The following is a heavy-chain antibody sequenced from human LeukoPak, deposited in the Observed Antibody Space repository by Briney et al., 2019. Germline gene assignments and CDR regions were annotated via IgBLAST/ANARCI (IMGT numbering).Heavy chain of an antibody. V-gene: IGHV1-24*01. CDR3: ATESLAVAGNYYYGMDV. J-gene: IGHJ6*02. CDR1: GYTLTELS. CDR2: FDPEDGET. Sequence: GASVKVSSKVSGYTLTELSMHWVRQAPGKGLEWMGGFDPEDGETIYAQKFQGRVTMTEDTSTDTAYMELSSLRSEDTAVYYCATESLAVAGNYYYGMDVWGQGTMVTVSS. D-gene: IGHD6-19*01.